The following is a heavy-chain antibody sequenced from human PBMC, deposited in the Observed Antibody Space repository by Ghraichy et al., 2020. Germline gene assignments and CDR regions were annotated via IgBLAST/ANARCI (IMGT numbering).Heavy chain of an antibody. V-gene: IGHV3-48*01. CDR1: GFTFSRNA. D-gene: IGHD1-26*01. J-gene: IGHJ6*03. CDR2: ISGDSDNI. Sequence: GGSLRLSCAATGFTFSRNAMNWVRQVPGKGLEWVSYISGDSDNIHYSDSVKGRFTISRDNANSALYLQMNTLRAEDTAVYYCARDLSYGSDLYYYMDVWGQGTPVTVSS. CDR3: ARDLSYGSDLYYYMDV.